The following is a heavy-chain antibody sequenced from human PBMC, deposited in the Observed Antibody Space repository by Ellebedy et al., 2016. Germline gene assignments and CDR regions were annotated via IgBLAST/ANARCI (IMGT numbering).Heavy chain of an antibody. CDR2: VSSSGAIK. CDR3: ARGARYAN. V-gene: IGHV3-11*01. Sequence: GESLKISCAASGFSLSTYWMHWVRQVPGKGPEWVSYVSSSGAIKYYADSVKGRFTISRDDAKTSLYLQMDSLRVEDTAVYYCARGARYANWGQGTLVTVSS. D-gene: IGHD2-2*01. CDR1: GFSLSTYW. J-gene: IGHJ4*02.